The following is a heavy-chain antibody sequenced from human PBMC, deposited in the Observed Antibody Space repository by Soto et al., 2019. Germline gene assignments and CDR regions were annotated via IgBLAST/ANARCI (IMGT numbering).Heavy chain of an antibody. CDR3: ARPPYPGCINAVCYPLDY. CDR2: ISFDGRKT. CDR1: GFTFSAYA. Sequence: VQLLESGGGLVQPGGSLRLSCAASGFTFSAYAMHWVRQAPGKGLEWVAVISFDGRKTYYADSMKGRFTISRDNSKDPLYLQMNSLRAEDTAVYHCARPPYPGCINAVCYPLDYWGQGTLVTVSS. J-gene: IGHJ4*02. V-gene: IGHV3-30*04. D-gene: IGHD2-8*01.